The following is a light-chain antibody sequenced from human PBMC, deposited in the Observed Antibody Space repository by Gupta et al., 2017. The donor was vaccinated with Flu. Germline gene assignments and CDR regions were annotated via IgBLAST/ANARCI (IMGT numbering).Light chain of an antibody. CDR1: SSDIGGYNY. CDR2: EVG. Sequence: QSALTQPASVSGSPGQSITISCTGTSSDIGGYNYVSWYQQHPDKAPKLIIYEVGDRPSGVSDRFSGSKSGNTASLTISGLQAEDEADYYCSSYTTDTTPVFGTGTMVTVL. J-gene: IGLJ1*01. V-gene: IGLV2-14*01. CDR3: SSYTTDTTPV.